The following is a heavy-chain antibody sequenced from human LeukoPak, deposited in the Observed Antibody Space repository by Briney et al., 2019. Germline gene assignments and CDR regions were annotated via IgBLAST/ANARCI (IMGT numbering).Heavy chain of an antibody. J-gene: IGHJ5*02. CDR1: GGSFSGYY. D-gene: IGHD6-13*01. V-gene: IGHV4-34*01. CDR3: ARAPNGGSSWYRGLSP. Sequence: SETLSLTCAVYGGSFSGYYWSWIRQPPGKGLEWIGEINHSGSTNYNPSLKSRVTISIDTSKNQFSLKLSPVTAADTAVYYCARAPNGGSSWYRGLSPWGQGTLVTVSS. CDR2: INHSGST.